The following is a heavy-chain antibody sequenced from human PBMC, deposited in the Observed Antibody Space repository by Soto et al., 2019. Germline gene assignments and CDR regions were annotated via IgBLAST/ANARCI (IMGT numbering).Heavy chain of an antibody. Sequence: DVQLLESGGGLVQPGGSLRLSCAASGFSFVAYAMNWVRQAPGRGLEWVSGISGSGGSTYHADSVMGRFSISRDNSKNTLYLQMNSLRAEDTGVYYCARGEDIGYWDLLALPPPDYWGQGTLVSVSS. CDR2: ISGSGGST. J-gene: IGHJ4*02. CDR1: GFSFVAYA. CDR3: ARGEDIGYWDLLALPPPDY. V-gene: IGHV3-23*01. D-gene: IGHD1-26*01.